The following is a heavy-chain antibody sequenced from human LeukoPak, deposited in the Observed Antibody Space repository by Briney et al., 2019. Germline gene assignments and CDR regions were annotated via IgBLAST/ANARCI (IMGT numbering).Heavy chain of an antibody. D-gene: IGHD3-10*01. V-gene: IGHV4-59*08. Sequence: SETLSLTCTVSGDSISSYYWSWIRQPPGKGLEWIGYIYYSGSSDYNPSLKSRVTISMDTSKNHFSLKLSSVTAADTAVYYCARHSDYYGSGSYYNPNLYYFDYWGQGTLVTVSS. CDR1: GDSISSYY. J-gene: IGHJ4*02. CDR2: IYYSGSS. CDR3: ARHSDYYGSGSYYNPNLYYFDY.